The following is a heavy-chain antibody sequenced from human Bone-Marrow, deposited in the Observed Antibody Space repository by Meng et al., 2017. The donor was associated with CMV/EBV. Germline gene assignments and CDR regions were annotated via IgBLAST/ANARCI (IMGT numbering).Heavy chain of an antibody. CDR2: IYYSGST. CDR1: GGSISSSSYY. Sequence: SETLSLTCTVSGGSISSSSYYWGWIRQPPGKGLEWIGSIYYSGSTYYNPSLKSRVTISVDTSKNQFSLKLSSVTAADTAVYYCARDVRSGYDFWSGYEWGDYYYGMDVWVQGTTVTVSS. CDR3: ARDVRSGYDFWSGYEWGDYYYGMDV. D-gene: IGHD3-3*01. J-gene: IGHJ6*02. V-gene: IGHV4-39*07.